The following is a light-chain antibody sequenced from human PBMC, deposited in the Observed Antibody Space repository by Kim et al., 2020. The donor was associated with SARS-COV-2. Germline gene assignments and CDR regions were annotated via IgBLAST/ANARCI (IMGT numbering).Light chain of an antibody. Sequence: EIVLTQSPATLSLSPGERATLSCRASQGVSSYLAWYQQKPGQAPRLLIYDASNRATAIPARFSGSGPGTDFTLTISSLEPEDFAVYYCQQRSNCPLTFGGGTKVDIK. J-gene: IGKJ4*01. CDR2: DAS. CDR3: QQRSNCPLT. CDR1: QGVSSY. V-gene: IGKV3D-11*01.